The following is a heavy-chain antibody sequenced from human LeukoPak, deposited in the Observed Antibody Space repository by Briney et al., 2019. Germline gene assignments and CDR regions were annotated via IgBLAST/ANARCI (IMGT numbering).Heavy chain of an antibody. CDR1: GYTFTSYY. Sequence: SVKVSCKASGYTFTSYYMHWVRQAPGQGLEWMGIINPSGGSTSYAQKFQGRVTMTRDTSTSTVYMELSSLRSEDTAVYYCATASRGAVAGTYYHYGMDVWGQGTTVTVSS. CDR2: INPSGGST. D-gene: IGHD6-19*01. V-gene: IGHV1-46*01. J-gene: IGHJ6*02. CDR3: ATASRGAVAGTYYHYGMDV.